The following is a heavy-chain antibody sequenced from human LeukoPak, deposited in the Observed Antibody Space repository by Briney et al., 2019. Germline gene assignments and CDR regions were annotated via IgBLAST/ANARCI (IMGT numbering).Heavy chain of an antibody. Sequence: RPGGSLRLSCAASGFTFSYYGMNWVRQAPGKGLEWVTLIWNDGSKEYYADSVKGRFTVSRDNSRNTLYLQMNSLRAEDTAVYYCARDRGGYCSGGSCYSEYYFDYWGQGTLVTVSS. J-gene: IGHJ4*02. CDR3: ARDRGGYCSGGSCYSEYYFDY. D-gene: IGHD2-15*01. CDR2: IWNDGSKE. CDR1: GFTFSYYG. V-gene: IGHV3-33*01.